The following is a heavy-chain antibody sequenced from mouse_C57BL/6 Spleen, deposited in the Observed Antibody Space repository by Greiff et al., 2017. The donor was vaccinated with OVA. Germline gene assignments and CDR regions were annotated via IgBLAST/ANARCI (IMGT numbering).Heavy chain of an antibody. CDR3: ARPHYGNYLYWYFDV. D-gene: IGHD2-1*01. Sequence: QVQLQQPGAELVKPGASVKMSCKASGYTFTSYWITWVKQRPGQGLEWIGDIYPGSGSTNYNEKFKSKATLTVDTSSSTAYMQLSSLTSEDSAVYYCARPHYGNYLYWYFDVWGTGTTVTVSS. CDR2: IYPGSGST. CDR1: GYTFTSYW. J-gene: IGHJ1*03. V-gene: IGHV1-55*01.